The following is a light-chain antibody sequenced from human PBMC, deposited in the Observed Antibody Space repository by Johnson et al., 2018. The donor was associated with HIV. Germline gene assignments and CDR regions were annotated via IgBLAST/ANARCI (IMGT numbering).Light chain of an antibody. V-gene: IGLV1-51*02. CDR1: SSNIGNNY. J-gene: IGLJ1*01. CDR3: GTWDGSLSAGAV. CDR2: EDN. Sequence: QSVLTQSPSVSAAPGQKVTISCSGSSSNIGNNYVSWYQQLPGTAPKLLIYEDNKRPSGIPDRFSGSKSGTSATLGITGLQTGDEVDYYCGTWDGSLSAGAVFGTGTKVTVL.